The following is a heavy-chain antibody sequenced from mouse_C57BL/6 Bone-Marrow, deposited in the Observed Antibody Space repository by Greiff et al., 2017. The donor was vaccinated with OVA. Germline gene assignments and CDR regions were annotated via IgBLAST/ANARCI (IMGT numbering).Heavy chain of an antibody. V-gene: IGHV5-4*01. CDR2: ISDGGSYT. Sequence: EVQVVESGGGLVKPGGSLKLSCAASGFTFSSYAMSWVRQTPEKRLEWVATISDGGSYTYYPDNVKGRVTISRDNAKNNLYLQMSHLKSEDTAMYYCARGVSYAMDYWGQGTSVTVSS. CDR1: GFTFSSYA. CDR3: ARGVSYAMDY. J-gene: IGHJ4*01.